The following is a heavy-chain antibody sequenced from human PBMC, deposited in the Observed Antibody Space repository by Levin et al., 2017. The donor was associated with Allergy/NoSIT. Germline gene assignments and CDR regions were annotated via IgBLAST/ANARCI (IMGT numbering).Heavy chain of an antibody. CDR1: GGSFSGSY. V-gene: IGHV4-34*01. D-gene: IGHD3-22*01. CDR3: ARGRRQYYYDSSGYYS. CDR2: INHSGST. Sequence: SQTLSLTCAVYGGSFSGSYWSWIRQPPGKGLEWIGEINHSGSTNYNPSLKSRVTISVDTSKNQFSLKLSSVTAADTAVYYCARGRRQYYYDSSGYYSWGQGTLVTVSS. J-gene: IGHJ4*02.